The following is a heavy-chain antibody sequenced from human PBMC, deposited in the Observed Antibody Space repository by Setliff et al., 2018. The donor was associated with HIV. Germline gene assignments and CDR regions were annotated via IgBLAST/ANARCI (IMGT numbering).Heavy chain of an antibody. V-gene: IGHV3-7*03. CDR1: GFTFSDFW. Sequence: GGSLRLSCAASGFTFSDFWMYWVRQAPGKGLEWVANISPEGNKKYYVGSVKGRFTSSRDNAKSSLFLQMSGLRPEDTAVYYCARVLLRTNPLYGVASNWFDPRGQGTLVTVSS. CDR3: ARVLLRTNPLYGVASNWFDP. CDR2: ISPEGNKK. J-gene: IGHJ5*02. D-gene: IGHD2-8*01.